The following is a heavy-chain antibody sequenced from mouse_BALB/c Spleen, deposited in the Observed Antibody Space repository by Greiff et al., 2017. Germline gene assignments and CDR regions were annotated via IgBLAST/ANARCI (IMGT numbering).Heavy chain of an antibody. Sequence: VQLQQPGAELVRPGASVKLSCKASGYSFTSYWMNWVKQRPGQGLEWIGMIHPSDGETRLNQKFKDKATLTVDKSSSTAYMQLSSPTSEDSAVYYCARRDGNYDAMDYWGQGTSVTVSS. J-gene: IGHJ4*01. CDR1: GYSFTSYW. D-gene: IGHD2-1*01. V-gene: IGHV1-61*01. CDR2: IHPSDGET. CDR3: ARRDGNYDAMDY.